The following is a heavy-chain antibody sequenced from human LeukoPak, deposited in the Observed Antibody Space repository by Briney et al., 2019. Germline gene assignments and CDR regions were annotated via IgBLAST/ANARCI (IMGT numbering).Heavy chain of an antibody. V-gene: IGHV1-8*03. D-gene: IGHD5-18*01. CDR1: GHTFTSYD. Sequence: ASVKVSCKASGHTFTSYDINWVRQATGQALEWMGWMNPNRGNTGYAQKFQGKVTITRNTSISTAYMELSSLRSEDTAVYYCARGYSYGYEADYWGQGTLVTVSS. CDR3: ARGYSYGYEADY. J-gene: IGHJ4*02. CDR2: MNPNRGNT.